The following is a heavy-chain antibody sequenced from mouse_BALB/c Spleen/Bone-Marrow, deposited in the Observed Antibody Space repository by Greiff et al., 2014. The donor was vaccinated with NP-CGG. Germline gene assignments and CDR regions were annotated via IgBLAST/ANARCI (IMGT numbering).Heavy chain of an antibody. V-gene: IGHV2-3*01. J-gene: IGHJ1*01. CDR2: IWGDGST. CDR3: ARLAKTWYFDV. Sequence: VKLEESGPGLVAPSQNLSITCTVSGFSLTSYGVSWVRQPPGKGLECLGVIWGDGSTNCHSALISRLSISKDNSKSQVFIKLNSLQTDDTATYYCARLAKTWYFDVWGAGTTVTVSS. D-gene: IGHD2-10*02. CDR1: GFSLTSYG.